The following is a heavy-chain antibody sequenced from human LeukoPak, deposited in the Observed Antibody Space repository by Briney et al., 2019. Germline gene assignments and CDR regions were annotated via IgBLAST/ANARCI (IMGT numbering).Heavy chain of an antibody. CDR3: AREGLPYSADY. D-gene: IGHD1-26*01. CDR2: IKGDGSQI. J-gene: IGHJ4*02. CDR1: GFTFSSYW. V-gene: IGHV3-7*01. Sequence: GGSLRLSCGASGFTFSSYWMRWVRQTPAKGLEWVANIKGDGSQINYLDSVKGRFTISRDNARNSLSLQMNSLTADDTGVYYCAREGLPYSADYWGQGTLVTVSS.